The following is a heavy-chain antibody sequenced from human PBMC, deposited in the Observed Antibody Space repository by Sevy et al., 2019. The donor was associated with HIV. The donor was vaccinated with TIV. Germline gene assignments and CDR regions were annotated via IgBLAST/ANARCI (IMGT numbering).Heavy chain of an antibody. J-gene: IGHJ4*02. CDR3: AKDQGGLMVTFGGEMGY. Sequence: GGSLRLSCAASGFTFSSYAMSWVRQAPGKGLEWVSAISGSGGSTYYADSVKGRFTISRDNSKNTLYLQMNSLRAEDTAVDYGAKDQGGLMVTFGGEMGYWGQGTLVTVSS. CDR2: ISGSGGST. V-gene: IGHV3-23*01. D-gene: IGHD3-16*01. CDR1: GFTFSSYA.